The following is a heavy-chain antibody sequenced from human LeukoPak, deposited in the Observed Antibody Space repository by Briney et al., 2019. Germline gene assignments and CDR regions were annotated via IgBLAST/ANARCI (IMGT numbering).Heavy chain of an antibody. CDR1: GFTVSSNY. D-gene: IGHD3-10*01. J-gene: IGHJ6*02. CDR3: ARSMVRGVISVDV. Sequence: GGSLRLSCAASGFTVSSNYTSWVRQAPGKGLEWVSVIYSGGSTYYADSVKGRFTISRDNSKNTLYLQMNSLRAEDTAVYYCARSMVRGVISVDVWGQGTTVTVSS. V-gene: IGHV3-66*01. CDR2: IYSGGST.